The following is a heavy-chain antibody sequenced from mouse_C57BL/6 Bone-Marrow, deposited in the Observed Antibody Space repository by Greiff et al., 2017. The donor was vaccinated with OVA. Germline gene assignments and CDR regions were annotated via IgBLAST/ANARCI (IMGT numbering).Heavy chain of an antibody. D-gene: IGHD2-1*01. J-gene: IGHJ3*01. CDR3: TGVNYVAY. V-gene: IGHV14-4*01. CDR1: GFNIKDDY. Sequence: EVKLQESGAELVRPGASVKLSCTASGFNIKDDYMHWVKQRPEQGLEWIGWIDPENGDTEYASKFQGKATITADTSSNTSYLQLSSLTSEDTAVYYCTGVNYVAYWGQGTLVTVSA. CDR2: IDPENGDT.